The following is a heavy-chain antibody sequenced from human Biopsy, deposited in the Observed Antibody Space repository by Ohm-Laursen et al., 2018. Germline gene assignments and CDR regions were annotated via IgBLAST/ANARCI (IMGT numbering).Heavy chain of an antibody. D-gene: IGHD1-26*01. CDR1: GYTFTDSY. CDR2: INPNSGGT. Sequence: GASVKVSCKASGYTFTDSYMHWVRQAPGQGLEWIGWINPNSGGTNYAQKFQGRVTMTRDTSMSTAYMELNRLRSDDTAVYYCARGGLNYWYFDLWGRGTLVTVSS. CDR3: ARGGLNYWYFDL. V-gene: IGHV1-2*02. J-gene: IGHJ2*01.